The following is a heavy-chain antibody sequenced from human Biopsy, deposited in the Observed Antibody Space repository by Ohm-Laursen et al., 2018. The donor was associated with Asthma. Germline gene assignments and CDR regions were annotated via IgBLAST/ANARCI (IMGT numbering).Heavy chain of an antibody. D-gene: IGHD2-15*01. V-gene: IGHV1-24*01. Sequence: SSVKVSCKVSGDTLTERSIHWVRQAPGKGLEWMGGFDIEDGEASYAQKLQGRVTMTTDTSTSTAYMELRSLRSDDTAVYYCASGLGMDVWGQGTTVTVSS. CDR3: ASGLGMDV. J-gene: IGHJ6*02. CDR1: GDTLTERS. CDR2: FDIEDGEA.